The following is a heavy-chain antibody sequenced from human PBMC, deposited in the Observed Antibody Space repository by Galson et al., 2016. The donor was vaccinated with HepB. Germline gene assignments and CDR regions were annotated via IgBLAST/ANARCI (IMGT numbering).Heavy chain of an antibody. V-gene: IGHV4-39*01. CDR3: ARLRGNALRYFDL. CDR2: IYYTGST. CDR1: GDSISSSFDY. J-gene: IGHJ2*01. Sequence: SETLSLTCTVSGDSISSSFDYWGWIRQPPGKGLEWIGTIYYTGSTYYNPSLKSRVTISIDTSNNRFSLDLTSVTAADTAVYWWARLRGNALRYFDLWGRGTLVSVSS. D-gene: IGHD4-23*01.